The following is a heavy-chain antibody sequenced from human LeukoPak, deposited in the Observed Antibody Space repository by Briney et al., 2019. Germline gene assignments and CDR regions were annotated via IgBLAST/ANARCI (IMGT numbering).Heavy chain of an antibody. Sequence: GGSLRLSCAASGFTFSSYEMNWVRQAPGKGLEWVSYISTSGSTIYYTDSVKGRFAISRDNAKNSLYLQMNSLRAEDTAVYYCARSFHCSGGRCYLDFLLWGQGTLVTVSS. V-gene: IGHV3-48*03. J-gene: IGHJ1*01. CDR2: ISTSGSTI. CDR1: GFTFSSYE. CDR3: ARSFHCSGGRCYLDFLL. D-gene: IGHD2-15*01.